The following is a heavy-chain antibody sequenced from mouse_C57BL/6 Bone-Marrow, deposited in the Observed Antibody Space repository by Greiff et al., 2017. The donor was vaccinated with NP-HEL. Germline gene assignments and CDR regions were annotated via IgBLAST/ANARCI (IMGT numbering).Heavy chain of an antibody. CDR3: TRRDVGSSYSYYYAMDY. CDR1: GYTFTSYW. D-gene: IGHD1-1*01. J-gene: IGHJ4*01. V-gene: IGHV1-5*01. Sequence: VQLQQSGTVLARPGASVKMSCKTSGYTFTSYWMHWVKQRPGQGLEWIGAIYPGNGDTSYNQKFKGKAKLTAVTSASTAYMELSSLTNEDSAVYNCTRRDVGSSYSYYYAMDYWGQGTSVTVTS. CDR2: IYPGNGDT.